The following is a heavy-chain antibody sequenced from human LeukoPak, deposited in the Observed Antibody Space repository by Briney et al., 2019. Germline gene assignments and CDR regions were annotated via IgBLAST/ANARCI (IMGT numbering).Heavy chain of an antibody. CDR1: GFTLSDYY. CDR2: ISKTGSTK. D-gene: IGHD3-22*01. CDR3: AREESYYDSSAEGYFDY. V-gene: IGHV3-11*04. Sequence: KPGGSLRLSCTGSGFTLSDYYINWVRQAPGKGLEWVSQISKTGSTKYYADSVQGRFTISRDNVKNSVSLQMNGLRAEDTAVYYCAREESYYDSSAEGYFDYWGQGTLVTVSS. J-gene: IGHJ4*02.